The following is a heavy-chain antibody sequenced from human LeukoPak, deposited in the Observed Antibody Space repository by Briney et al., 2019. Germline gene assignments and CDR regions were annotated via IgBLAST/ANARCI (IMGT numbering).Heavy chain of an antibody. CDR2: IIPILGIA. J-gene: IGHJ3*02. V-gene: IGHV1-69*04. CDR1: GGTFSSYA. D-gene: IGHD1-26*01. Sequence: ASVKVSCKASGGTFSSYAISWVRQAPGQGLEWMGRIIPILGIANYAQKFQGRVTITADKSTSTAYMELSSLRSEDTAVYYCARGVGARPYDAFDIWGQGTMVTVSS. CDR3: ARGVGARPYDAFDI.